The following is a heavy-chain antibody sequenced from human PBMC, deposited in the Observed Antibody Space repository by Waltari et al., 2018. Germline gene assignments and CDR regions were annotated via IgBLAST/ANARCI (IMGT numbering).Heavy chain of an antibody. J-gene: IGHJ4*02. CDR1: GFVFGSFE. Sequence: VQLVESGGGVVQPGRSLRLSCAASGFVFGSFEMNWVRQAPGKAPEWLSYISSAARTIYYADSVKGRFFISRDNSKNTLYLQMNSLRAEDTAVYYCARAKAAAGGALDYWGQGTLVTVSS. CDR3: ARAKAAAGGALDY. CDR2: ISSAARTI. D-gene: IGHD6-13*01. V-gene: IGHV3-48*03.